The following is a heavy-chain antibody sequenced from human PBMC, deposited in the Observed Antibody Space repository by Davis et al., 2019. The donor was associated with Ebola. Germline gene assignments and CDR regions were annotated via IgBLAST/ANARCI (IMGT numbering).Heavy chain of an antibody. CDR3: ARDSSSWYLNYGMDV. CDR1: GYTFTSYA. D-gene: IGHD6-13*01. Sequence: APVKVSCKASGYTFTSYAMHWVRQAPAQRLEWMGWINAGNGNTKYSQKLQGRVTMTTDTSTSTAYMELRSLRSDDTAVYYCARDSSSWYLNYGMDVWGQGTTVTVSS. V-gene: IGHV1-3*01. J-gene: IGHJ6*02. CDR2: INAGNGNT.